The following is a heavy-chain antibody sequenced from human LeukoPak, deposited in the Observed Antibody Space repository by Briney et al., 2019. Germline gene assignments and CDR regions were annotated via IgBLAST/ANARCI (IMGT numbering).Heavy chain of an antibody. D-gene: IGHD2-15*01. CDR2: ISSSSSTI. J-gene: IGHJ3*02. CDR3: ARAGRLRAFDI. Sequence: GGSLRLSCAASGFTFSSYSMNWVRQAPGQGLEWVSYISSSSSTIYYADSVKGRFTISRDNAKNSLYLQMNSLRAEDTAVYYCARAGRLRAFDIWGQGTMVTVSS. CDR1: GFTFSSYS. V-gene: IGHV3-48*04.